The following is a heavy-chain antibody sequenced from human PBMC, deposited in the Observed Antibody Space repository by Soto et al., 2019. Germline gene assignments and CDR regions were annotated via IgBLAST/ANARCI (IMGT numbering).Heavy chain of an antibody. CDR2: IYWDDDK. V-gene: IGHV2-5*02. CDR3: AHRLIHGGDWSYGDFDY. CDR1: GFSLGTSGVG. J-gene: IGHJ4*02. D-gene: IGHD2-21*02. Sequence: QINLKESGPTLVEPTQTLTLTCSFSGFSLGTSGVGVGGIRQPPGKALEYLELIYWDDDKRYNPYLKSRLTIVKDTSKNQGVLTLTNVDPVDTAAYFCAHRLIHGGDWSYGDFDYWGQFTQVTLS.